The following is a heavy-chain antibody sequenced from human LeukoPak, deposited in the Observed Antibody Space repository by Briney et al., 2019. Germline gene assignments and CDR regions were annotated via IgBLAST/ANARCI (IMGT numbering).Heavy chain of an antibody. Sequence: GGSRRLSCAASGFTFSSYEMNWVRQAPGKGLEWVSYISSSGSTIYYADSVKGRFTISRDNAKNSLYLQMNSLRAEDTAVYYCARGDIVGYYDSRGTDYWGQGTLVTVSS. CDR3: ARGDIVGYYDSRGTDY. D-gene: IGHD3-22*01. CDR1: GFTFSSYE. V-gene: IGHV3-48*03. CDR2: ISSSGSTI. J-gene: IGHJ4*02.